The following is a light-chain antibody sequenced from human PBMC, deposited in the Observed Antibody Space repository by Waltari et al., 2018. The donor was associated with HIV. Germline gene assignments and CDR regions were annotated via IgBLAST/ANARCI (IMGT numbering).Light chain of an antibody. Sequence: DIVMTQSPDSLAVSLGERATINCKSSQSVLYSSNNKNYLAWYQQKPGQSPKLLIYWASTRESGVPDRFSGSGSGTDFTLTISSLQAEDVAVSYCQQYYTTPFTFGPGTKVDIK. CDR3: QQYYTTPFT. CDR1: QSVLYSSNNKNY. J-gene: IGKJ3*01. CDR2: WAS. V-gene: IGKV4-1*01.